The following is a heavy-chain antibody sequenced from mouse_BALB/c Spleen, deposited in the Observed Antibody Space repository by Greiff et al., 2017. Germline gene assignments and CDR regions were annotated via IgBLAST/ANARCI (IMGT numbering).Heavy chain of an antibody. V-gene: IGHV3-2*02. CDR1: GYSITSDYA. CDR2: ISYSGST. J-gene: IGHJ4*01. D-gene: IGHD2-1*01. Sequence: EVKLQESGPGLVKPSQSLSLTCTVTGYSITSDYAWNWIRQFPGNKLEWMGYISYSGSTSYNPSLKSRISITRDTSKNQFFLQLNSVTTEDTATYYCARDGNPVMDYWGQGTSVTVSS. CDR3: ARDGNPVMDY.